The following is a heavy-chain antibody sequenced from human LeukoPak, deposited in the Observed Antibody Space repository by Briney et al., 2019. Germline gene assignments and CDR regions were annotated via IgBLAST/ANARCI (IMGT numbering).Heavy chain of an antibody. CDR1: GGSIRSSYYY. CDR2: IYDSGST. Sequence: SETLSLTCTVSGGSIRSSYYYWGWIRQPPGKGLEWIGSIYDSGSTYYNPSLKSRVTISVDTSKNQFSLKLNSVTAADTAVYYCARGKYYGDSDYWGQGTLVTVSS. D-gene: IGHD3-3*01. J-gene: IGHJ4*02. CDR3: ARGKYYGDSDY. V-gene: IGHV4-39*01.